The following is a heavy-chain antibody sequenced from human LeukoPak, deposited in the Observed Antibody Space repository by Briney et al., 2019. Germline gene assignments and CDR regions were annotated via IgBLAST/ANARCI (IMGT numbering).Heavy chain of an antibody. CDR3: ARHPPYGSRNWGAYYFDS. V-gene: IGHV4-39*01. CDR1: GGAISSTAYY. Sequence: SETLPLTCNVSGGAISSTAYYWGWIRQPPGKGLEWIGSIYYSGSTYYNPSLKSRVTISVDTSHNQSSLKLNSVTAADTALYYCARHPPYGSRNWGAYYFDSWGQGTLVTVSS. D-gene: IGHD3-10*01. CDR2: IYYSGST. J-gene: IGHJ4*02.